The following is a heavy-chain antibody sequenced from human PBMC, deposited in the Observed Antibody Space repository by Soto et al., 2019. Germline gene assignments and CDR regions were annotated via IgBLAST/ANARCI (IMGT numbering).Heavy chain of an antibody. J-gene: IGHJ4*02. Sequence: QVQLQQWGAGLLKPSETLSLTCAVYGGSFSGYYWNWIRQPPGKGLEWSGEINHSGSTNYNPSLKSQVTISVDTSKNQFSLKLSSVTAADTAVYYCARGWGRIFDYWGQGTLVTVPS. D-gene: IGHD7-27*01. V-gene: IGHV4-34*01. CDR1: GGSFSGYY. CDR3: ARGWGRIFDY. CDR2: INHSGST.